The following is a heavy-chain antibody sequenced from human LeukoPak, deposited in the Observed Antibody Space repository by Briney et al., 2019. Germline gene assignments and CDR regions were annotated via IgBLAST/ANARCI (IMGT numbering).Heavy chain of an antibody. Sequence: ASVKVSCKASGGTFSSYAISWVRPAPGQGLEWMGGIIPIFGTANYAQKFQGRVRITADESTSTAYMELSSLRSDDTAVYYCARRCGGYYGMDVWGKGTTVTVSP. D-gene: IGHD2-21*01. CDR3: ARRCGGYYGMDV. CDR2: IIPIFGTA. J-gene: IGHJ6*04. CDR1: GGTFSSYA. V-gene: IGHV1-69*13.